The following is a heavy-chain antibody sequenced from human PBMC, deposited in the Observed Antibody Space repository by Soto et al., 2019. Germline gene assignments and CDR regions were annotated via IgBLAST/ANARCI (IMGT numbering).Heavy chain of an antibody. V-gene: IGHV3-11*01. CDR2: ISGDATIT. CDR3: ASDPYYYASGF. J-gene: IGHJ4*02. D-gene: IGHD3-10*01. Sequence: GGSLRLSCAASGFTFSGQYMTWIRQAPGKGLEWVSKISGDATITYYADSVKGRFTVSRDNAKKALYLQMNSLRAEDTAVYYCASDPYYYASGFWGQGTLVTVSS. CDR1: GFTFSGQY.